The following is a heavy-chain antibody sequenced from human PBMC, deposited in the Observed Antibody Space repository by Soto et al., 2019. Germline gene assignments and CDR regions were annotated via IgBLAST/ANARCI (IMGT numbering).Heavy chain of an antibody. CDR2: VLSKADGGET. J-gene: IGHJ4*02. V-gene: IGHV3-15*01. CDR1: GFPFTNAW. Sequence: EVQLVESGGGLVKPGGSLRLSCAASGFPFTNAWMTWVRQVPGKGLEWIARVLSKADGGETDYAAPVQDRFTISREDSRNTLHLQMNSLRTEDTAVYYCTAYAYIWGSVRYRWAYWGQGALVTVSS. CDR3: TAYAYIWGSVRYRWAY. D-gene: IGHD3-16*02.